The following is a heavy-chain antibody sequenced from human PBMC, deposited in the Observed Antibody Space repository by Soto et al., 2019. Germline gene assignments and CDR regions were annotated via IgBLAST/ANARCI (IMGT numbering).Heavy chain of an antibody. D-gene: IGHD1-1*01. CDR1: GFSLSSSGLG. Sequence: QITLKESGPTLVKPTQTLTLTCTFSGFSLSSSGLGVGWIRQPPGKALEWLALIYWDDEKRYRPSLKSKLTITQDPSKNQVVLTMTNMDPVDTATYYCANTTGDGFFDSWGQGTLVTVSS. CDR2: IYWDDEK. J-gene: IGHJ4*02. CDR3: ANTTGDGFFDS. V-gene: IGHV2-5*02.